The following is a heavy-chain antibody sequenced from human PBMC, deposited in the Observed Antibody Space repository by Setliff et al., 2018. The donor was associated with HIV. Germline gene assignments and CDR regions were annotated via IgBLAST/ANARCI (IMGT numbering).Heavy chain of an antibody. D-gene: IGHD2-2*01. Sequence: GGSLRLSCAASEFTFRTHAMSWVRQAPGKGLEWVSGISGSGGSTYYADSAKGRFTISRDNSKNTLFLRMNSLRADDTAVYYCATAQPRHLVSTNPPYYFDYWGQGTLVTVSS. V-gene: IGHV3-23*01. CDR2: ISGSGGST. CDR1: EFTFRTHA. CDR3: ATAQPRHLVSTNPPYYFDY. J-gene: IGHJ4*02.